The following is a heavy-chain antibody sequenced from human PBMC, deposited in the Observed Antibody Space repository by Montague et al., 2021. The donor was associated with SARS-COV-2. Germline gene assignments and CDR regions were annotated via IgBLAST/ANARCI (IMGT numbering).Heavy chain of an antibody. Sequence: SLRLSCAASGFSFRSYAMHWVRQAPGKGLAWVSGMSGAGGSTYYADSVKGRFTISRDNSENTLYLQMSSLRAEDTAIYYCARAPPHDWNDLRSLDYWGQGTLVTVSS. CDR1: GFSFRSYA. CDR2: MSGAGGST. CDR3: ARAPPHDWNDLRSLDY. J-gene: IGHJ4*02. V-gene: IGHV3-23*01. D-gene: IGHD1-1*01.